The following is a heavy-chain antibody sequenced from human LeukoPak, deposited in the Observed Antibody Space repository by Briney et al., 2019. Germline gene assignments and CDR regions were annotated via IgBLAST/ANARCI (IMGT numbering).Heavy chain of an antibody. D-gene: IGHD5-24*01. V-gene: IGHV4-59*01. CDR2: VYYGGGS. J-gene: IGHJ3*02. CDR1: GGSMNNFF. Sequence: SETLSLTCIVSGGSMNNFFWAWIRQAPEKRLEWIGYVYYGGGSKYNPSLERRVSISLDTSKNQFSLRLTAVTAADAATYYCARGTEEVSTISETFHIWGQGPAVTVSS. CDR3: ARGTEEVSTISETFHI.